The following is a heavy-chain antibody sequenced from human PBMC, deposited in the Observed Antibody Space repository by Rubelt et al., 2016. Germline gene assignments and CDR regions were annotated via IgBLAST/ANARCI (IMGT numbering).Heavy chain of an antibody. D-gene: IGHD3-16*01. V-gene: IGHV3-7*01. CDR2: IKKDGSDK. Sequence: SNYALSWVRQAPGKGLEWVANIKKDGSDKNYVDSVKGRFTISRDNAKDSMYLQMNSLTAEDTALYYCARGGGRFGLGPKDAFDIWGQGTMVTVSS. CDR3: ARGGGRFGLGPKDAFDI. CDR1: SNYA. J-gene: IGHJ3*02.